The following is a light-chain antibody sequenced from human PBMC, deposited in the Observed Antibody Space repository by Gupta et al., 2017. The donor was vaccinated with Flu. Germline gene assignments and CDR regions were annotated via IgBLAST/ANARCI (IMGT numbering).Light chain of an antibody. Sequence: DIVLTQSPATLSVSPGERVTLSCTASQTVTGNLAWFQQKAGQSPRLLIAGASTRATGVPARFSGSGSGTEFTLIISSLQSEDFAVYYCQQYNAWPYTFGQGTKLEI. CDR1: QTVTGN. CDR3: QQYNAWPYT. J-gene: IGKJ2*01. CDR2: GAS. V-gene: IGKV3-15*01.